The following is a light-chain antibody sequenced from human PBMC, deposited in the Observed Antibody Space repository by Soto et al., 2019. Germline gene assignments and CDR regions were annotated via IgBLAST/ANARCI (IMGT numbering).Light chain of an antibody. J-gene: IGKJ3*01. CDR3: QQYGNSQAT. Sequence: EIVLTXSPGTLSLSXXXXXTLSCRASQSVSSSYLAWYQQKPGQAPRLLIYGASSRATGIPDRFSGSGSGTDFTLTISRLEPEDFAVYYCQQYGNSQATFGPGTKVDIK. CDR2: GAS. V-gene: IGKV3-20*01. CDR1: QSVSSSY.